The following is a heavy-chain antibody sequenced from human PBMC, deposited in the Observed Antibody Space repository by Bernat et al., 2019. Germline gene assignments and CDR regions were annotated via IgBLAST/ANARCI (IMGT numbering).Heavy chain of an antibody. D-gene: IGHD3-22*01. Sequence: LQLQESGSGLVQPSQTLPLTCAVSGVSISSGDWSWSWIRQPPGKGLEWIGYIYHSGRTLYNPSLKSRVTMSLDRSNSQFSLKLSSVTAADTAVYYCARRPDYYESSGYYDYWGQGTLVTVSS. V-gene: IGHV4-30-2*01. CDR2: IYHSGRT. CDR3: ARRPDYYESSGYYDY. J-gene: IGHJ4*02. CDR1: GVSISSGDWS.